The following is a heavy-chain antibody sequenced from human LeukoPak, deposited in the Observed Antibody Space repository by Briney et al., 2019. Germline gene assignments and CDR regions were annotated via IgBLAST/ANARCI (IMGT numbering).Heavy chain of an antibody. Sequence: TSQTLSLTCTVSGGSISSGDYYWSWIRQPPGKGLDWFGYIYYSESTYYNPSLKSRVTISIQTSKNQFSLKLSSVTAADKAVYYCAGDYGDLLTGIRFDTWGQGTLVTVSS. CDR3: AGDYGDLLTGIRFDT. D-gene: IGHD4-17*01. CDR1: GGSISSGDYY. CDR2: IYYSEST. J-gene: IGHJ5*02. V-gene: IGHV4-30-4*01.